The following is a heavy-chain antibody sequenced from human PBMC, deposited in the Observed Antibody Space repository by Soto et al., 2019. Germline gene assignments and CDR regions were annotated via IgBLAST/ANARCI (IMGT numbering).Heavy chain of an antibody. CDR1: GFTFSGYY. Sequence: GGSLRLSCAASGFTFSGYYMSWIRQAPGKGLEWLSYISGSGLTIYYADSVEGRFTISRDNARNSLYLQMNSLTAEDTAVYYCARDSDLSRMENYFDYWGPGTLVTVSS. CDR2: ISGSGLTI. CDR3: ARDSDLSRMENYFDY. D-gene: IGHD1-1*01. J-gene: IGHJ4*02. V-gene: IGHV3-11*01.